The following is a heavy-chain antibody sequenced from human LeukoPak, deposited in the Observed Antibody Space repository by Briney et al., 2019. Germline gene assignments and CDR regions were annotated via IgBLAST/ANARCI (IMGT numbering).Heavy chain of an antibody. D-gene: IGHD5-18*01. Sequence: SGGSLRLSCAASGFIVSSKDMSWVRQAPGKGLEWVSAIYSGGSTYYADPVKGRFTISRDNSKNTLYLQMNSLRAEDTAMFYCARHSYGGEAFDIWGQGTMVTVSS. CDR2: IYSGGST. J-gene: IGHJ3*02. CDR1: GFIVSSKD. V-gene: IGHV3-53*01. CDR3: ARHSYGGEAFDI.